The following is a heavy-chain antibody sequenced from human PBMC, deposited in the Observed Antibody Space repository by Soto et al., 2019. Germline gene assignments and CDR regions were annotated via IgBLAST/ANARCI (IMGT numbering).Heavy chain of an antibody. D-gene: IGHD6-13*01. CDR2: ITVRSHTT. V-gene: IGHV3-23*01. Sequence: EVQLLESGGDLVQPGGSLRLSCGVSGFSFSSYAMAWVRQVPGKGLEWLSVITVRSHTTYYADSVRGLFTISRDDSRDTLYLQLNSLRGEDTAVYYCARGLAAGGTGGLTYYFDFWGQGTLVTVSP. CDR1: GFSFSSYA. CDR3: ARGLAAGGTGGLTYYFDF. J-gene: IGHJ4*02.